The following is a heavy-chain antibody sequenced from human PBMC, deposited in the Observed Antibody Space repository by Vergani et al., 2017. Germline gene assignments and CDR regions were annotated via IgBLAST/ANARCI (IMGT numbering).Heavy chain of an antibody. D-gene: IGHD3-9*01. CDR1: GFTFSSAW. V-gene: IGHV3-15*01. CDR2: IRSKTDGDTT. CDR3: TTPTNGELRYYFDY. J-gene: IGHJ4*02. Sequence: EVQPVESGGGLVKPGGSLRLSCTTSGFTFSSAWMSWVRQAPGKGLEWVVRIRSKTDGDTTDYAAPVKSRFTISRDDSKHKLYLQMNSLKTEDTAVYYCTTPTNGELRYYFDYVGQGTLVTCSS.